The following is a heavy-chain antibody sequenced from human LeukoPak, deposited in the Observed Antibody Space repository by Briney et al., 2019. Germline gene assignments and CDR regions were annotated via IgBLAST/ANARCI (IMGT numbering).Heavy chain of an antibody. CDR2: INPNSGGT. V-gene: IGHV1-2*02. J-gene: IGHJ4*02. D-gene: IGHD5-12*01. CDR3: ARVSGEIVATSHPDY. CDR1: EYTFTGYY. Sequence: ASVKVSCKASEYTFTGYYMHWVRQAPGQGLEWMGWINPNSGGTNYAQKFQGRVTMTRDTSISTAYMELSRLRSDDTAVYYCARVSGEIVATSHPDYWGQGTLVTVSS.